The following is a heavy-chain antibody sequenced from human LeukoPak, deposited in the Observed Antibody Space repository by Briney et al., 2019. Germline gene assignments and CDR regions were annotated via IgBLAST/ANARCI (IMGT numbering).Heavy chain of an antibody. D-gene: IGHD5-18*01. CDR1: GYTFTGYY. CDR3: AKDQGRGYTYGLYYFDY. CDR2: INPNSGGT. Sequence: GASVKVSCKASGYTFTGYYLHWVRQAPGQGLEWMGWINPNSGGTNYAQKFQGGVTMTRDTSIGTAYMELSRLRSDDTAMYYCAKDQGRGYTYGLYYFDYWGQGTLVTVSS. V-gene: IGHV1-2*02. J-gene: IGHJ4*02.